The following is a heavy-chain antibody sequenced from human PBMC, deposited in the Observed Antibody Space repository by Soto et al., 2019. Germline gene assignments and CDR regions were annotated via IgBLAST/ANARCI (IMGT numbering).Heavy chain of an antibody. D-gene: IGHD3-10*01. CDR2: IDPSDSYT. CDR1: GYSFNRFW. CDR3: ARTTITMVRGHNWFDP. V-gene: IGHV5-10-1*01. J-gene: IGHJ5*02. Sequence: LGESLKISCKGSGYSFNRFWINWVRQKPGKGLEWIGRIDPSDSYTNYSPSFQGHVTISADKSISTAYLQWSSLKASDTAMYYCARTTITMVRGHNWFDPWGQGTLVTVSS.